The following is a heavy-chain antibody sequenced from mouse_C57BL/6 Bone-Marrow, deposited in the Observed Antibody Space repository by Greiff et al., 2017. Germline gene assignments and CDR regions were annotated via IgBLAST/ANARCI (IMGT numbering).Heavy chain of an antibody. J-gene: IGHJ4*01. D-gene: IGHD2-4*01. CDR1: GYAFTNYL. Sequence: VQLQQSGAELVRPGPSVKVSCKASGYAFTNYLIEWVKQRPGQGLEWIGVINPGSGGTNYNEKFKGKATLTADKSSSTAYMQLSSLTSEDSAVYFCANDYGYAMDYWGQGTSVTVSS. CDR3: ANDYGYAMDY. V-gene: IGHV1-54*01. CDR2: INPGSGGT.